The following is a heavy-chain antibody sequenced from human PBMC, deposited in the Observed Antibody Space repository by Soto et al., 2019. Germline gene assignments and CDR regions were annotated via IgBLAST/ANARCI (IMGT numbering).Heavy chain of an antibody. CDR3: ARVSSPFGY. CDR1: GFTVRSNY. Sequence: EVQLVETGGSLIQPGGSLRLSCAVSGFTVRSNYMSWVRQAPGKGLEWVSIIYSSGNTYYADSVKGRFTMSRDTSNNTVFLQMSSLRAEDTAVYYCARVSSPFGYWGQGTLVTVSP. J-gene: IGHJ4*02. V-gene: IGHV3-53*02. D-gene: IGHD3-16*01. CDR2: IYSSGNT.